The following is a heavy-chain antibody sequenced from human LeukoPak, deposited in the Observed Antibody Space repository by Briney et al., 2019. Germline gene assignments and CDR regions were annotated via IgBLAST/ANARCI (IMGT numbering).Heavy chain of an antibody. CDR3: ARAPVKIDGLDY. CDR1: GGSISSYY. V-gene: IGHV4-4*07. CDR2: IYTSGST. D-gene: IGHD2-8*01. Sequence: PSETLSLTCTVSGGSISSYYWSWIRQPAGKGLEWIGRIYTSGSTNYNPSLKSRVTMSVDTSKNQISLKVNSVAAADTAVYYCARAPVKIDGLDYWGQGTLVTVSS. J-gene: IGHJ4*02.